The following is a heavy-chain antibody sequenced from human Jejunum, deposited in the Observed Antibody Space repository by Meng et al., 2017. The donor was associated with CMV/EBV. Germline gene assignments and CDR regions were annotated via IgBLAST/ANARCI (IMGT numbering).Heavy chain of an antibody. J-gene: IGHJ4*02. CDR1: GSSPTSLS. CDR2: FDPEDGEI. V-gene: IGHV1-24*01. D-gene: IGHD3-10*01. Sequence: SGSSPTSLSMHWVRQAPGKGLEWMGGFDPEDGEIIYAREFQDRVTMTEDTSTDTAYMELRSLRSDDTAVFYCAAMVRGVVIPSFDYWGQGTLVTVSS. CDR3: AAMVRGVVIPSFDY.